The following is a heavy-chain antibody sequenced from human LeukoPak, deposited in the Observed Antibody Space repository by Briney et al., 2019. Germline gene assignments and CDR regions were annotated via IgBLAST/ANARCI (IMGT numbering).Heavy chain of an antibody. D-gene: IGHD4-17*01. J-gene: IGHJ4*02. CDR1: GYTFTSYD. V-gene: IGHV1-2*02. Sequence: ASVKVSCKASGYTFTSYDINWVRQATGQGLEWMGWINPNSGGTNYAQKFQGRVTMTRDTSISTAYMELSRLRPDDTAVYYCARPIGAYFDYWGQGTLVTVSS. CDR2: INPNSGGT. CDR3: ARPIGAYFDY.